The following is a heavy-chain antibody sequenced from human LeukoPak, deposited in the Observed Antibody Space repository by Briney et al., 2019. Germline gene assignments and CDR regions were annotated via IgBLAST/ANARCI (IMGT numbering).Heavy chain of an antibody. V-gene: IGHV3-21*01. CDR2: ISSSSSYI. J-gene: IGHJ6*03. CDR1: GFSFSSYC. CDR3: ERVSGAFGELLGDANYYYYIDL. Sequence: GGSLRLSCAASGFSFSSYCMNWVRQPPGKGLEWVSSISSSSSYIYYADSGKGPFTLSRDTAKNSFCLQMNRLRAEDTAVYYCERVSGAFGELLGDANYYYYIDLWGKGATVSVCS. D-gene: IGHD3-10*01.